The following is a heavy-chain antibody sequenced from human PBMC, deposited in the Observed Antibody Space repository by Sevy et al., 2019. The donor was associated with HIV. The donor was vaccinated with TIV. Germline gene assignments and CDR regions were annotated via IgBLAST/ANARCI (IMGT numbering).Heavy chain of an antibody. V-gene: IGHV4-30-2*06. J-gene: IGHJ3*01. CDR1: GGSISSGVYS. CDR3: ARDGGTLTTPGAFDF. CDR2: MYHTGST. D-gene: IGHD4-4*01. Sequence: SETLSLTCAVSGGSISSGVYSWNWLRPSPGKGLEWMGYMYHTGSTYYNPSLKSRLPLSVDMPKNQFSRKMNSLTAADTAVYYCARDGGTLTTPGAFDFWGQGTMVTVSS.